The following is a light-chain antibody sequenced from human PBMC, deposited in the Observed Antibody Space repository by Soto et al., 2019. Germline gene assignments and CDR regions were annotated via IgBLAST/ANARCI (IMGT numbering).Light chain of an antibody. CDR3: QQSYSSPWP. J-gene: IGKJ1*01. CDR2: AAS. CDR1: QNIRNY. Sequence: DIQMTQSPSSLSASVRDSVTITCRASQNIRNYLNWYQQKPGRAPKILIYAASSLQSGVPSRFSGGGSGTDFTLTITSLQPEDFATYYCQQSYSSPWPFGKGTKVEIK. V-gene: IGKV1-39*01.